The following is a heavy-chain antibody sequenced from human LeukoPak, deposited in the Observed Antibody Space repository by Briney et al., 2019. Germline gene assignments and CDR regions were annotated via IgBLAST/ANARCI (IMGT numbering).Heavy chain of an antibody. J-gene: IGHJ4*02. D-gene: IGHD3-22*01. CDR2: IYYSGST. V-gene: IGHV4-59*01. CDR3: ARDFDYYDSSGYPRRYFDY. CDR1: GGSISSYY. Sequence: SETLSLTCTVSGGSISSYYWSWIRQPPGKGLEWIGYIYYSGSTNYNPSLKSRVTISVDTSKNQFSLKLSSVTAADTAVYYCARDFDYYDSSGYPRRYFDYWGQGTLVTVSS.